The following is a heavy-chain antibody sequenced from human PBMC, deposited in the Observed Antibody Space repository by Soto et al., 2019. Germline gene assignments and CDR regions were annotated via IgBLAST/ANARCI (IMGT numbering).Heavy chain of an antibody. CDR1: GGSISSYY. CDR2: IYYSGST. D-gene: IGHD3-16*01. CDR3: ARDGGAPYYFDY. V-gene: IGHV4-59*01. J-gene: IGHJ4*02. Sequence: SETLSLTCTVSGGSISSYYWSWIRQPPGKGLEWIGYIYYSGSTNYNPSLKSRVTISVDTSKNQFSLKLSSVTAADTAVYYCARDGGAPYYFDYWGQGTLVTVSS.